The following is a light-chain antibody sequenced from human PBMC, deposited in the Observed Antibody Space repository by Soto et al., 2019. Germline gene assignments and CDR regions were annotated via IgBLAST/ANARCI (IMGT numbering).Light chain of an antibody. Sequence: QSALTQPRSVSGSPGQSVTISCTGTSSDVGGYNYVSWYQQHPGKVPKLMIFDVTKRPSGVPDRFSGSKSGNTASLTISGLQAEDEADYHCGSYAGSYILIFGGGTKVTVL. CDR2: DVT. CDR3: GSYAGSYILI. J-gene: IGLJ2*01. CDR1: SSDVGGYNY. V-gene: IGLV2-11*01.